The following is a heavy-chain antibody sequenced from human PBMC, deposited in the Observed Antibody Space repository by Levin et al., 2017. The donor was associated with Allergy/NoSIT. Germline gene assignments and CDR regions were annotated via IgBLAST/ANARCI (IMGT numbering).Heavy chain of an antibody. CDR2: IIPILGIA. CDR1: GGTFSSYA. CDR3: ARAVGLRYFDWSEYYYMDG. J-gene: IGHJ6*03. D-gene: IGHD3-9*01. Sequence: SVKVSCKASGGTFSSYAISWVRQAPGQGLEWMGRIIPILGIANYAQKFQGRVTITADKSTSTAYMELSSLRSEDTAVYYCARAVGLRYFDWSEYYYMDGWGKGTTVTVSS. V-gene: IGHV1-69*04.